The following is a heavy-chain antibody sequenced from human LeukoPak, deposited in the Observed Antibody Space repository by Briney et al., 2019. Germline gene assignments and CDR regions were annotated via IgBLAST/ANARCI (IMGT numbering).Heavy chain of an antibody. V-gene: IGHV4-34*01. CDR1: GGSFSGYY. D-gene: IGHD1-14*01. CDR3: ARGEEPIYVAHYYYVMDV. J-gene: IGHJ6*02. CDR2: INHSGST. Sequence: SETLSLTCAVYGGSFSGYYWSWIRQPPGKGLEWIGEINHSGSTNYNPSLKSRVTISVDTSKNQFSLKLSSVTAADTAVYYCARGEEPIYVAHYYYVMDVWGQGTTVTVSS.